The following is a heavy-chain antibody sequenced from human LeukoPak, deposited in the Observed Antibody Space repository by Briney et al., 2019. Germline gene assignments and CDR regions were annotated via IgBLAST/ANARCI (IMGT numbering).Heavy chain of an antibody. V-gene: IGHV5-51*01. CDR3: ARWDYYGLGSYYWYYGMDV. D-gene: IGHD3-10*01. CDR1: GYSFTSYW. CDR2: IYPGDSDT. J-gene: IGHJ6*02. Sequence: GESLKISCKDSGYSFTSYWIGWVRQMPGKGLEWMGIIYPGDSDTRYSPSFQGQVTISADKSISTAYLQWSSPKASDTAMYYCARWDYYGLGSYYWYYGMDVWGQGTTVTVSS.